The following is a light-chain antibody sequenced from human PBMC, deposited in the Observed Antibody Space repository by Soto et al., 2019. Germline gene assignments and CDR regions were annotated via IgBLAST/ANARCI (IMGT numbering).Light chain of an antibody. CDR2: GAS. V-gene: IGKV3-15*01. J-gene: IGKJ1*01. CDR3: QKYNNWPPGR. CDR1: QSVSSN. Sequence: EIVMTQSPATLSVSPGERATLSCRASQSVSSNLAWYQQKPGQAPRLLIYGASTRATGIPARFSGSGSGTEFTLTISSLQSEDFAVYYCQKYNNWPPGRFGQGTKVDI.